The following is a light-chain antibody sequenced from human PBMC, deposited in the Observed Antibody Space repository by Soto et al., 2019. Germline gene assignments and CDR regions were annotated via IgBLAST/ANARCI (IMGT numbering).Light chain of an antibody. J-gene: IGKJ5*01. V-gene: IGKV1-12*01. CDR1: QGVSTW. CDR2: TAS. Sequence: DIQLTKNPSSVSASVGDRVTITGRASQGVSTWLAWYQQKPGKAPNLLIYTASSLQSGVPSRFSRSGSGTDFTLTIDGLQPEEFATYYCQQAASLPITFGQGTRLVI. CDR3: QQAASLPIT.